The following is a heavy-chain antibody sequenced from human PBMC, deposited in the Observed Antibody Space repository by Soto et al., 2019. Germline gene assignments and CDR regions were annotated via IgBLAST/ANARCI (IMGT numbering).Heavy chain of an antibody. CDR2: INPETGAT. V-gene: IGHV1-2*02. D-gene: IGHD2-21*01. Sequence: QVQLVQSGADVKTPGASVRVSCKASGYTFTGYYVHWVREAPGQGLEWMGWINPETGATSYAQKFQGRVTLSRDTSMKTAYLELSSLRFDDAAVYFGARERYPVISDGMDVWGQGTTVTVSS. CDR1: GYTFTGYY. CDR3: ARERYPVISDGMDV. J-gene: IGHJ6*02.